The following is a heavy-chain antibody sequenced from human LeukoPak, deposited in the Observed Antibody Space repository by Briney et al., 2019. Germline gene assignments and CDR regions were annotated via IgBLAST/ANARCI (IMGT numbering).Heavy chain of an antibody. CDR1: GYTFTSYD. CDR2: MSPNSGDT. Sequence: GASVKVSCKASGYTFTSYDFNWVRQATGQRPEWMGWMSPNSGDTGYAQKFQDRVTMTRNTSISTAYMELSSLRSDDTAVYYCARGPPNWGYDYWGLGTLVTVSS. D-gene: IGHD7-27*01. CDR3: ARGPPNWGYDY. J-gene: IGHJ4*02. V-gene: IGHV1-8*01.